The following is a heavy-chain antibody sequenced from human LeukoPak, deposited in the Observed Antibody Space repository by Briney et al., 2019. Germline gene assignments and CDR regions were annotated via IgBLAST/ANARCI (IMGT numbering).Heavy chain of an antibody. CDR2: ISYDGSNK. Sequence: GGSLRLSCAASGFTFSSYAMRWVRQAPGKGLEWVAVISYDGSNKYYADSVKGRFTISRDNSKNTLYLQMNSLRAEDTAVYYCARSAMTTVTPNDYWGQGTLVTVSS. J-gene: IGHJ4*02. V-gene: IGHV3-30-3*01. CDR1: GFTFSSYA. CDR3: ARSAMTTVTPNDY. D-gene: IGHD4-17*01.